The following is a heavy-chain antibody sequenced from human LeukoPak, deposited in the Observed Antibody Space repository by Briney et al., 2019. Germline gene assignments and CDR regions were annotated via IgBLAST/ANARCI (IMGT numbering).Heavy chain of an antibody. CDR1: GFTVSSTH. Sequence: PGGSLRLSCVASGFTVSSTHMRWYRQAPGKGLEWVSVIYNRGDRNYADSVKGRFTISRDNSKNTLYLQMDSLRAEDRTVYYCARAPAFHYFCSRGFFYRPFYHWGQGTLVTVSS. J-gene: IGHJ4*02. D-gene: IGHD3-22*01. CDR2: IYNRGDR. CDR3: ARAPAFHYFCSRGFFYRPFYH. V-gene: IGHV3-53*01.